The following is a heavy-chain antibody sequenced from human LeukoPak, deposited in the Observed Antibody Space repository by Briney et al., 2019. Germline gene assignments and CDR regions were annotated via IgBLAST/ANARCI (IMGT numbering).Heavy chain of an antibody. J-gene: IGHJ4*02. CDR2: ISGSGGST. CDR1: GFTFSSYA. Sequence: GGSLRLSCVASGFTFSSYAMCRVRLAPGKGLEWVSGISGSGGSTYYADSVKGRFTISRDNSKNTLFLQMNSLRAEDTAVYYCAKETYSSGWYPYFDYWGQGTLVTVSS. D-gene: IGHD6-19*01. V-gene: IGHV3-23*01. CDR3: AKETYSSGWYPYFDY.